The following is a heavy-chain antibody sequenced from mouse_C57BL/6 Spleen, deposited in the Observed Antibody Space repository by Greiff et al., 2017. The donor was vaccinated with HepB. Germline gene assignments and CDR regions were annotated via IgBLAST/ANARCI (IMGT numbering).Heavy chain of an antibody. CDR1: GFTFSSYA. J-gene: IGHJ4*01. Sequence: EVQGVESGGGLVKPGGSLKLSCAASGFTFSSYAMSWVRQTPEKRLEWVATISDGGSYTYYPDNVKGRFTISRDNAKNNLYLQMSHLKSEDTAMYYCAMGHYGSSYGYYAMDYWSQGTSVTVSA. V-gene: IGHV5-4*01. CDR2: ISDGGSYT. CDR3: AMGHYGSSYGYYAMDY. D-gene: IGHD1-1*01.